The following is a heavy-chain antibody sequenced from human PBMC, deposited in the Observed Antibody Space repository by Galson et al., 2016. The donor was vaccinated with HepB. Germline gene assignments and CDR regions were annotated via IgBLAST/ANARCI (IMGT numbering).Heavy chain of an antibody. CDR3: ARAAYCSGGACYHAFDH. J-gene: IGHJ4*02. CDR1: GFTFSDYY. CDR2: TRNKANGYTR. V-gene: IGHV3-72*01. Sequence: SLRLSCAASGFTFSDYYMYWVRQTPGKGLEWVGRTRNKANGYTREYAASVKGRLSISRDDSKNSLYLQMNSLRSEDTAVYYCARAAYCSGGACYHAFDHWGQGTLGTVSS. D-gene: IGHD2-15*01.